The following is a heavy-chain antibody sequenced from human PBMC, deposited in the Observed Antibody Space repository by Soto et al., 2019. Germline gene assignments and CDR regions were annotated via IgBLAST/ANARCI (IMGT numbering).Heavy chain of an antibody. J-gene: IGHJ3*02. V-gene: IGHV1-2*04. D-gene: IGHD6-19*01. CDR1: GYTFTGYY. Sequence: QVQLVQSGAEVKKPGASVKVSCKASGYTFTGYYMHWVRQAPGQGLEWMGWINPNSGGTNYAQKFQGWVTMTRDTSISTAYMELSRLRSDDTAVYYCARGREYRTVAGTYDAFDIWGQGTMVTVSS. CDR3: ARGREYRTVAGTYDAFDI. CDR2: INPNSGGT.